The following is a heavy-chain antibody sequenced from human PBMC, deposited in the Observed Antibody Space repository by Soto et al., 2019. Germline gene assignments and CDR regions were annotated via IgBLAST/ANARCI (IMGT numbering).Heavy chain of an antibody. CDR3: AREYGGSRVFDY. Sequence: ASVKVSCKTSGYTFTNYVIHWVRQAPGQGLEWMGIINPSADSTNYAQKFQGRVTVTRDTSTSTVYMELRSLRSEDTAVYFCAREYGGSRVFDYWGQGTVVTVSS. V-gene: IGHV1-46*01. D-gene: IGHD1-26*01. J-gene: IGHJ4*02. CDR1: GYTFTNYV. CDR2: INPSADST.